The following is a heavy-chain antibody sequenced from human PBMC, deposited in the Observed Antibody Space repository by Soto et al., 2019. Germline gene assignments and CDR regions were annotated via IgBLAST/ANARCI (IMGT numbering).Heavy chain of an antibody. D-gene: IGHD4-17*01. CDR3: AKDMKWGGMTTIHYFDS. Sequence: EVQLVESGGGLEQPGRSLRLSCVASGFTVDDYAMHWVRQAPGKGLEWVSGISANGDTIDYADSVKGRFTISRDNAKNSLFMQMNSLRPEETALYYCAKDMKWGGMTTIHYFDSWGQGTQVTVSS. V-gene: IGHV3-9*01. CDR1: GFTVDDYA. J-gene: IGHJ4*02. CDR2: ISANGDTI.